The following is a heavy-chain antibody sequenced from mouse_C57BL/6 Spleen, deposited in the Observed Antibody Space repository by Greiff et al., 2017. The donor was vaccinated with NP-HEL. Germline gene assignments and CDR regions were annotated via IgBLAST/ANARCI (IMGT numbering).Heavy chain of an antibody. CDR1: GYTFTSYW. J-gene: IGHJ2*01. V-gene: IGHV1-69*01. CDR3: ARKDYDGNYEDY. Sequence: VQLQQPGAELVMPGASVKLSCKASGYTFTSYWMHWVKQRPGQGLEWIGEIDPSDSYTNYNQKFKGKSTLTVDKSSSTAYMQLSSLTSEDSAVYYGARKDYDGNYEDYWGQGTTLTVSS. D-gene: IGHD2-3*01. CDR2: IDPSDSYT.